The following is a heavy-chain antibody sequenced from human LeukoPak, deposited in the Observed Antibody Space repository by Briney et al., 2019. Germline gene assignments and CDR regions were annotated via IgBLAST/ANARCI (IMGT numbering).Heavy chain of an antibody. CDR1: GGSFSGYY. CDR2: INHSGST. D-gene: IGHD6-19*01. CDR3: ARFIAVAGDNWFDP. Sequence: PSETLSLTCAVYGGSFSGYYWSWIRQPPGKGLEWIGEINHSGSTNYNPSLKSRVTISVDTSKNQFSLKLSSVTAADTAVYYCARFIAVAGDNWFDPWGQGTLVTVSS. V-gene: IGHV4-34*01. J-gene: IGHJ5*02.